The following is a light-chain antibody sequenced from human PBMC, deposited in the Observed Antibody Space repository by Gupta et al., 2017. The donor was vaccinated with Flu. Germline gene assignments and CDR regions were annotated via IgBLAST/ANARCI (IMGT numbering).Light chain of an antibody. J-gene: IGKJ4*01. CDR2: LVS. CDR1: QSLLTINGHNY. Sequence: VTPGEPASISCRSSQSLLTINGHNYLDWYVQKPGQPPQLLLYLVSNRASGVPDRFSGSGAGTDFTLEIIRVEAEDVGVYYCMQALQTPLTFGGGTKVEIK. V-gene: IGKV2-28*01. CDR3: MQALQTPLT.